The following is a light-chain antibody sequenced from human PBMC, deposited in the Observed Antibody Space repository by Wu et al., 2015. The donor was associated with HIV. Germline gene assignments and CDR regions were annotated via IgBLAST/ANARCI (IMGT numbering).Light chain of an antibody. CDR3: QHYGSSLWT. Sequence: EMVLTQSPGTLSLSPGERATLSCRASQSVSSTYLAWYQQKPGQAPRLLIYGASTRATSIPDKFSGSGSGTDFTLTISRLEPEDFAVYYCQHYGSSLWTFGQGTKVEIK. CDR1: QSVSSTY. CDR2: GAS. J-gene: IGKJ1*01. V-gene: IGKV3-20*01.